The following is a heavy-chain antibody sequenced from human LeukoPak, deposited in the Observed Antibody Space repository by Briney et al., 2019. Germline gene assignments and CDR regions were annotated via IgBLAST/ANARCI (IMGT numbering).Heavy chain of an antibody. CDR3: ARVGDHFHWNLDL. CDR1: GFTASTNY. D-gene: IGHD3-3*02. CDR2: IYSGATT. Sequence: GGSLRLSCAASGFTASTNYMNWVRQAPGKGLEWVSIIYSGATTYYADSVKGRFTISRDTSKNTVSLQMNSLRAEDTAVYFCARVGDHFHWNLDLWGRGTLATVSS. J-gene: IGHJ2*01. V-gene: IGHV3-53*01.